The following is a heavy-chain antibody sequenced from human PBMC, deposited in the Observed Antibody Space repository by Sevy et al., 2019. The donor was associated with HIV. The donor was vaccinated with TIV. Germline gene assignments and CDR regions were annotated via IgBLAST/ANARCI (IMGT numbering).Heavy chain of an antibody. J-gene: IGHJ4*02. V-gene: IGHV4-39*01. CDR3: ARSNPYYDFWSGYMTSGYFDF. Sequence: SETLSLTCIVSGDSISSSSYYWGWIRQPPGKGREWIVSISYSRNTYYNPSLKSRTTMSIDTSKNQFFLTLNSVTAPDAAVYYCARSNPYYDFWSGYMTSGYFDFWGPGTLVTVSS. CDR1: GDSISSSSYY. CDR2: ISYSRNT. D-gene: IGHD3-3*01.